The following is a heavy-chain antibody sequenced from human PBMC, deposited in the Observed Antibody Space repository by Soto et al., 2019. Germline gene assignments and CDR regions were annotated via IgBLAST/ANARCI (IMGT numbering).Heavy chain of an antibody. CDR3: AKVEGEYYYDSSGYLVFDD. V-gene: IGHV3-74*01. CDR1: GFTFSSYW. D-gene: IGHD3-22*01. Sequence: GGSLRLSCAASGFTFSSYWMHWVRQAPGEGLVWVSRINNDGSDTSYADSVKGRFTISRDNAKNTLYLQMNSLRDEDTAVYYCAKVEGEYYYDSSGYLVFDDWGQGSLVTVSS. J-gene: IGHJ4*02. CDR2: INNDGSDT.